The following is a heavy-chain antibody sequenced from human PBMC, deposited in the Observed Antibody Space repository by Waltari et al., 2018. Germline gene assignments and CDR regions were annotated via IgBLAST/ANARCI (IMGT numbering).Heavy chain of an antibody. D-gene: IGHD6-13*01. Sequence: QVQLVESGGGVVQPGRYLRLSCAASRFTFSSYAMNWGRQAPGKGLEWVAVISYDGSNKYYADSVKGRFTISRDNSKNTLYLQMNSLRAEDTAVYYCARDKAAAGNFDYWGQGTLVTVSS. CDR3: ARDKAAAGNFDY. CDR2: ISYDGSNK. V-gene: IGHV3-30-3*01. J-gene: IGHJ4*02. CDR1: RFTFSSYA.